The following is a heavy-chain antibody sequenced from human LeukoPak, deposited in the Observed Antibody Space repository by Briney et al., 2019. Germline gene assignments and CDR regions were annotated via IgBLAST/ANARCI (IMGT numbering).Heavy chain of an antibody. CDR1: GFTFGDYA. J-gene: IGHJ6*03. V-gene: IGHV3-49*03. CDR2: IRSKAYGGTT. CDR3: TRSQAVEFYYYYMDV. Sequence: GGSLRLSCTASGFTFGDYAMSWFHQAPGKGLEWVGFIRSKAYGGTTEYAASVKGRFTISRDDSKSIAYLQMNSLKTEDTAVYYCTRSQAVEFYYYYMDVWGKGTTVTVSS. D-gene: IGHD6-19*01.